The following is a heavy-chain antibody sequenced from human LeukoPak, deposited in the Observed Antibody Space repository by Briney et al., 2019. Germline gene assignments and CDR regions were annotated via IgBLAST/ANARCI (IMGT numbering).Heavy chain of an antibody. CDR3: ARDMSSGYDY. CDR2: ISGSDSAI. V-gene: IGHV3-11*04. Sequence: GGSLRLSCAASGFKFTDYYMSWIRQATGKGLEWFSSISGSDSAIYYADSVRGRFTISRDNDKNSLYLHLNSLRAEDTAVYYCARDMSSGYDYWGQGTLVTVSS. J-gene: IGHJ4*02. D-gene: IGHD5-12*01. CDR1: GFKFTDYY.